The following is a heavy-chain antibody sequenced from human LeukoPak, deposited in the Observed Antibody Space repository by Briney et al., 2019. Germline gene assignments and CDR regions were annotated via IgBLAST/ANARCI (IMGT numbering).Heavy chain of an antibody. V-gene: IGHV4-59*01. CDR2: IYYSGST. CDR3: ARDRYDFWSGYYSDY. D-gene: IGHD3-3*01. CDR1: GGSISSYY. J-gene: IGHJ4*02. Sequence: SETLSLTCTVSGGSISSYYWSWIRQPPGKGLEWIGYIYYSGSTNDNPSLKSRVTISVDTSKNQFSLKLSSVTAADTAVYYCARDRYDFWSGYYSDYWGQGTLVTVSS.